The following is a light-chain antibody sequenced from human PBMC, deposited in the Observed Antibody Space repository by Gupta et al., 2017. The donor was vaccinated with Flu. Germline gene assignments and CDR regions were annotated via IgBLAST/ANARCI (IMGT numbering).Light chain of an antibody. CDR1: SSNIGSNY. Sequence: QSVLTQPPSASGTPGQRVTISCSGSSSNIGSNYVYWYQQFPGAAPKLLIYNNNQRPSGVPDRFSGSKSVTSASLAISGLRSEDEADYYCAAWDDSLSGRVFGGGTKLTVL. V-gene: IGLV1-47*01. CDR2: NNN. J-gene: IGLJ3*02. CDR3: AAWDDSLSGRV.